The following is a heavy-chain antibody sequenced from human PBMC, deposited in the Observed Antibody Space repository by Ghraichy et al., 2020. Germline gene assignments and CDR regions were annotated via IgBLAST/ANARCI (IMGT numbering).Heavy chain of an antibody. CDR2: IWYDGSNK. V-gene: IGHV3-33*01. J-gene: IGHJ4*02. Sequence: GGSLRLSCAASGFTFSSYGMHWVRQAPGKGLEWVAVIWYDGSNKYYADSGKGRFTISRDNSKNTLYLQMNSLRAEDTAVYYCARDWYGDYTNYFDYWGQGTLVTVSS. CDR1: GFTFSSYG. CDR3: ARDWYGDYTNYFDY. D-gene: IGHD4-17*01.